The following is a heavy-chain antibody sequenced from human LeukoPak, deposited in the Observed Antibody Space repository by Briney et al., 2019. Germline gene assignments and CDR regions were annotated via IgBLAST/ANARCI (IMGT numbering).Heavy chain of an antibody. V-gene: IGHV4-34*01. D-gene: IGHD3-3*01. CDR2: INHSGST. Sequence: SETLSLTCAVYGGSFSGYYWSWIRQPPGKGLEWIGEINHSGSTNYNPSLKSRVTISVDTSKNQFSLKLSSVTAADTAVYYCARRGMFTIFGVVIPYYFDYWGQGTLVTVSS. CDR3: ARRGMFTIFGVVIPYYFDY. CDR1: GGSFSGYY. J-gene: IGHJ4*02.